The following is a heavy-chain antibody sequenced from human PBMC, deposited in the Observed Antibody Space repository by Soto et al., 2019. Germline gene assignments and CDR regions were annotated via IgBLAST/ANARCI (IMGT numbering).Heavy chain of an antibody. CDR1: GFTFSNYA. V-gene: IGHV3-23*01. D-gene: IGHD6-25*01. CDR2: ISGSGGNT. J-gene: IGHJ5*02. Sequence: PGGSLRLSCAASGFTFSNYAMSWVRQAPGKGLEWVSSISGSGGNTYYADSVKGRFTISRDNSKNTLYLQMNSLRAEDTAVYYCAKSPGYFSVPWGQGTLVTVSS. CDR3: AKSPGYFSVP.